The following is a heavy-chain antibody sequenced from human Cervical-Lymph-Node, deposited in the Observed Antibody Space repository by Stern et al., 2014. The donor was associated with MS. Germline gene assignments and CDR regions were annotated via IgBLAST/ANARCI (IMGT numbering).Heavy chain of an antibody. Sequence: VQLVQSGAEVKKPGASVKVSCKASGYTFTGYYMHWVRQAPGQGLEWIAWINPNSGGTNYAQKFQGWVTMTRDTSISTAYMELSRLRSDDTAVYYCARGGTGDRPDFDYWGQGTLVTVSS. V-gene: IGHV1-2*04. CDR1: GYTFTGYY. CDR3: ARGGTGDRPDFDY. J-gene: IGHJ4*02. CDR2: INPNSGGT. D-gene: IGHD7-27*01.